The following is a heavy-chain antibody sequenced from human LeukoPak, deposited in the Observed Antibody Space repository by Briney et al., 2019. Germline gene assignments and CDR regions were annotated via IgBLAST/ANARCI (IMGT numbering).Heavy chain of an antibody. V-gene: IGHV1-69*05. CDR3: AREYTVPFDAFDM. CDR2: IIPIFGTA. J-gene: IGHJ3*02. CDR1: GYTFTSYD. D-gene: IGHD4-11*01. Sequence: SVKVSCKASGYTFTSYDINWVRQAPGQGLEWMGGIIPIFGTANYAQKFQGRVTITTDESTTTTYMELSSLRSEDTAVYYCAREYTVPFDAFDMWGQGTMVTVSS.